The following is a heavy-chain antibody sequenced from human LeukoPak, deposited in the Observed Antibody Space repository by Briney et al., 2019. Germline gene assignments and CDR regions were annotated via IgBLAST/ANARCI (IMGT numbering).Heavy chain of an antibody. CDR3: ARDSPYIDY. CDR1: GFTFTGYW. J-gene: IGHJ4*02. CDR2: IKQDGSEA. Sequence: GGSLRLSCVVSGFTFTGYWMSWVRQAPGKGLEWVANIKQDGSEAYYVDSVEGRFTISRDNAKNSLFLQMSSLRAEDTAVYYCARDSPYIDYWGQGSLVSVSS. V-gene: IGHV3-7*01.